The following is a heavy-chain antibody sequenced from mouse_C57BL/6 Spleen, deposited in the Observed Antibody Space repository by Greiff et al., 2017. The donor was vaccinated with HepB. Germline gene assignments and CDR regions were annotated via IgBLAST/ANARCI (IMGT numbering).Heavy chain of an antibody. D-gene: IGHD2-2*01. V-gene: IGHV1-54*01. Sequence: QVQLKQSGAELVRPGTSVKVSCKASGYAFTNYLIEWVKQRPGQGLEWIGVINPGSGGTNYNEKFKGKATLTADKSSSTAYMQLSSLTSEDSAVYFCARRRGYDYYFDYWGQGTTLTVSS. CDR1: GYAFTNYL. CDR3: ARRRGYDYYFDY. CDR2: INPGSGGT. J-gene: IGHJ2*01.